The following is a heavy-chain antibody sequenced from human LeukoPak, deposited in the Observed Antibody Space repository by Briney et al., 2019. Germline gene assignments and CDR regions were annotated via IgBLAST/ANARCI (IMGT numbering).Heavy chain of an antibody. CDR1: GFTFSNYG. V-gene: IGHV3-30*02. CDR2: IRYDGSNK. D-gene: IGHD2-15*01. CDR3: AKNGDRGAYCSGGTCYPYYYYYMDV. Sequence: PGGSLRLSCAASGFTFSNYGIHWVHQAPGKGLEWVAFIRYDGSNKYYADSVKGRFTISRDNSKNTLYLQMNSLRAEDTAIYYCAKNGDRGAYCSGGTCYPYYYYYMDVWGKGTTVTISS. J-gene: IGHJ6*03.